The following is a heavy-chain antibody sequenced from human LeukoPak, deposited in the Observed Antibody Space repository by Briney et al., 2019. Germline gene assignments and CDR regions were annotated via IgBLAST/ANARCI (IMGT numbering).Heavy chain of an antibody. CDR1: GGSISSGDYY. D-gene: IGHD3-10*01. CDR2: IYYSGST. Sequence: KTSQTLSLTCTVSGGSISSGDYYWNWIRQPPGKGLEWIGYIYYSGSTYYNPSLKSRLTIPVDTSKNQFSLKLSSVTAADTAVYYCARGTTLIRGGDYWGQGTLVTVSS. V-gene: IGHV4-30-4*08. CDR3: ARGTTLIRGGDY. J-gene: IGHJ4*02.